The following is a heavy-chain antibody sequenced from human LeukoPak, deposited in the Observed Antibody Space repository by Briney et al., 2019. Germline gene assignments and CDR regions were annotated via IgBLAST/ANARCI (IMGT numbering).Heavy chain of an antibody. J-gene: IGHJ4*02. V-gene: IGHV1-2*02. CDR3: ARGGLYHPLLYGFDY. D-gene: IGHD2-2*02. Sequence: ASVTVSFKASGYTFTGYYMHWVRQAPGQGLEWMGWINPNSGGTNYAQKFQGRVTMTRDTSISTAYMELSRLRSDDTAVYYCARGGLYHPLLYGFDYWGQGTLVTVSS. CDR2: INPNSGGT. CDR1: GYTFTGYY.